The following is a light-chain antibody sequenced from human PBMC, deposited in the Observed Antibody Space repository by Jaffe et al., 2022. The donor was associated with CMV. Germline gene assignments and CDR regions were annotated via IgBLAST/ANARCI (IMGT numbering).Light chain of an antibody. V-gene: IGLV3-9*01. J-gene: IGLJ2*01. CDR2: RDS. CDR3: QVWDSSVVV. Sequence: SYELTQPLSVSVALGQTARITCGGNNIGYKNVHWYQQSLGQAPVLVIYRDSTRPSGIPERFSGSNSGSTATLTISRAQAGDEADYYCQVWDSSVVVFGGGTKLTVL. CDR1: NIGYKN.